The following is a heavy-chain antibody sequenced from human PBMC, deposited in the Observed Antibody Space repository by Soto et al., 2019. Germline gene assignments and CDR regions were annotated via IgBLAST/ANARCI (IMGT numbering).Heavy chain of an antibody. CDR3: ARVGEYCSSSSCYHYYDYGLDV. J-gene: IGHJ6*02. Sequence: QVQLQESGPGLVKPSQTLSLTCTVSGGSISSGGYYWSWIRQHPGKGLEWIGYISYTGSTYYNPSLKSRFTLSVDTSKNQFSLKLSSVTAADTAVYYCARVGEYCSSSSCYHYYDYGLDVWGQGTTVTVSS. CDR2: ISYTGST. D-gene: IGHD2-2*01. V-gene: IGHV4-31*03. CDR1: GGSISSGGYY.